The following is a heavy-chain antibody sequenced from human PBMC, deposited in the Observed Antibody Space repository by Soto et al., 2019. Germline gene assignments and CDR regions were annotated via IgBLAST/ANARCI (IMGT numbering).Heavy chain of an antibody. CDR1: GFTFSSYG. CDR3: ATRDMAAGTEYLQY. D-gene: IGHD6-19*01. CDR2: LSGSGGST. J-gene: IGHJ1*01. Sequence: GGSLRLSCAASGFTFSSYGMSWVRQAPGKGLEWVSGLSGSGGSTYYADSVKGRFTISRDNSKNTLYLQMNNLRAEDTAVYYCATRDMAAGTEYLQYWGQGTLVTVSS. V-gene: IGHV3-23*01.